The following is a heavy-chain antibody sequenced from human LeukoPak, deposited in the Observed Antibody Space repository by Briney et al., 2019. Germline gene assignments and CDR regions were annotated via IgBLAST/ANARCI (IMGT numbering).Heavy chain of an antibody. CDR2: IYYSGST. Sequence: PSETLSLTXAVSGGSISSGDYYWSWIRQPPGKGLKWIGYIYYSGSTYYNPSLKSRVTISVDTSKNQFSLKLSSVTAADTAVYYCARESVVVVPAAIVHYYYMDVWGKGTTVTVSS. CDR1: GGSISSGDYY. D-gene: IGHD2-2*02. CDR3: ARESVVVVPAAIVHYYYMDV. J-gene: IGHJ6*03. V-gene: IGHV4-30-4*08.